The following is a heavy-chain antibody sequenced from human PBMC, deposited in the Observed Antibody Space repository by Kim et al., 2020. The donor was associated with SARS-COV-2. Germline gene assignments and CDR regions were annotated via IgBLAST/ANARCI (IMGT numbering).Heavy chain of an antibody. V-gene: IGHV3-49*04. J-gene: IGHJ6*01. Sequence: GGSLRLSCTASGFTFGSYGMSWVRQAPGKGLEWVGFIRSNACGGTSDYAASGRCSFTIASDDSKRIAYLHMNSPKTAAAAVYSCARRVCRCFDWYGGMDV. CDR3: ARRVCRCFDWYGGMDV. CDR2: IRSNACGGTS. D-gene: IGHD3-9*01. CDR1: GFTFGSYG.